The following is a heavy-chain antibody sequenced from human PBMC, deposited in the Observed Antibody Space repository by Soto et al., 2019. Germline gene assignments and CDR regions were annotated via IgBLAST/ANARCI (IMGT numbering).Heavy chain of an antibody. V-gene: IGHV3-23*01. J-gene: IGHJ4*02. CDR2: ISGSGANT. Sequence: PGGSLRLSCAASGFTFSSYAMSWVRQAPGKGLEWVSAISGSGANTYYADSVKGRFTISRDNSKNTLYLPMNSLRAEDSAMYYCVTERSGYSYADSWCQGTLVTVSS. D-gene: IGHD5-18*01. CDR3: VTERSGYSYADS. CDR1: GFTFSSYA.